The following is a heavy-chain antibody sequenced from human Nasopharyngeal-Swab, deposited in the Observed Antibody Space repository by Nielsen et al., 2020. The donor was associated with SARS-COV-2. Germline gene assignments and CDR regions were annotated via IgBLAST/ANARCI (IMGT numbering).Heavy chain of an antibody. CDR3: AKAVYDFWSGYYRGAFDI. D-gene: IGHD3-3*01. CDR1: GGSISSSSYY. CDR2: IYYSGST. Sequence: SETLSLTCTVSGGSISSSSYYWGWIRQPPGQGLEWIGSIYYSGSTYYNPSLKSRVTISVDTSKNQFSLKLSSVTAADTAVYYCAKAVYDFWSGYYRGAFDIWGQGTMVTVSS. J-gene: IGHJ3*02. V-gene: IGHV4-39*07.